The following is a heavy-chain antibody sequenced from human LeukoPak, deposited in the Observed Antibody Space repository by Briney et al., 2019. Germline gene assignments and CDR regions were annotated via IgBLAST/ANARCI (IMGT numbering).Heavy chain of an antibody. D-gene: IGHD1-26*01. J-gene: IGHJ4*02. V-gene: IGHV4-31*03. CDR3: ARVGREVGADY. Sequence: PSETLSLTCTVSGGSISSSSYYWSWIRQPAGKGLEWIGYIYYSGSTYYNPSLKSRVTISVDTSKNQFSLKLSSVTAADTAVYYCARVGREVGADYWGQGTLVTVSS. CDR1: GGSISSSSYY. CDR2: IYYSGST.